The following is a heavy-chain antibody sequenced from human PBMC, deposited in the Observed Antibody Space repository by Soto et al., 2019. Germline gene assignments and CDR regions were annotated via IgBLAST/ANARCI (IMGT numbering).Heavy chain of an antibody. J-gene: IGHJ4*02. CDR1: GDSVSDNSAA. CDR3: ARDGYSSSYDFDY. D-gene: IGHD6-6*01. CDR2: TYYRSKWYS. Sequence: SQTLSLTCAISGDSVSDNSAAWNWIRQSPSRGLEWLGRTYYRSKWYSDYAVSVKSRITVKPDTSKNQFSLQLNFVTPEDSAVYYCARDGYSSSYDFDYWGQGTLVTSP. V-gene: IGHV6-1*01.